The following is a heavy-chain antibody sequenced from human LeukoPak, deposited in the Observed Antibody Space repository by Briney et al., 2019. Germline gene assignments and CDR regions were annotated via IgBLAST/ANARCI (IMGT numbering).Heavy chain of an antibody. Sequence: GESLKISCAASGFTFSSYAMSWVRQAPGKGLEWVSAISGSGGSTYYADSVKGRFTISRDNSKNTLYLQMNSLRAEDTAVYYCAKAIAVAAPVDYWGQGTLVTVSS. CDR1: GFTFSSYA. CDR3: AKAIAVAAPVDY. D-gene: IGHD6-19*01. CDR2: ISGSGGST. J-gene: IGHJ4*02. V-gene: IGHV3-23*01.